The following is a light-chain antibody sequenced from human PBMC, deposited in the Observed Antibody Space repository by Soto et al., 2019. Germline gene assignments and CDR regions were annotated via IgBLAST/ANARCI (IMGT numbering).Light chain of an antibody. Sequence: DIQVTQSPPSLSGALGDRVTITCRTSQNIANYLNWYQQKPGRAPTVLIYGATILQGGVPPRFSGSGSGTDFTLTISSLQPEDFATYYCQQSYSTPLTFGGGTKVDIK. J-gene: IGKJ4*01. CDR3: QQSYSTPLT. V-gene: IGKV1-39*01. CDR2: GAT. CDR1: QNIANY.